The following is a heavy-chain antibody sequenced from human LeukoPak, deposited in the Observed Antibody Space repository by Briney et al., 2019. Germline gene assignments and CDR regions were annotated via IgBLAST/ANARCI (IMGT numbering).Heavy chain of an antibody. J-gene: IGHJ4*02. CDR1: GFTFNNYA. D-gene: IGHD3-9*01. Sequence: GGSLRLSCAASGFTFNNYAMSRVRQAPGKGLEWVSAITGSGGTTFYADSVKGRFTISRENSKNTLYLQMNSLRAEDTAVYYCAKWGDYDILTGYYDSDYWGQGTPVTVSS. V-gene: IGHV3-23*01. CDR2: ITGSGGTT. CDR3: AKWGDYDILTGYYDSDY.